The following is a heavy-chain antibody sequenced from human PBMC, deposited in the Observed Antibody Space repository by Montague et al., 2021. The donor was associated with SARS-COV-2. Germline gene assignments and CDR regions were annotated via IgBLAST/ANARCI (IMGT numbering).Heavy chain of an antibody. CDR3: ASPPFGVAPYYFDY. V-gene: IGHV4-34*01. CDR2: INHGGST. Sequence: SETLSLTCAVHGTSFSGYYWNWIRQPPGKGLEWIGEINHGGSTKYGPSLKSRLTISADTSKNQFSLKLTSVAAADTAVYYCASPPFGVAPYYFDYWGQGTLVTVSS. D-gene: IGHD3-3*01. CDR1: GTSFSGYY. J-gene: IGHJ4*02.